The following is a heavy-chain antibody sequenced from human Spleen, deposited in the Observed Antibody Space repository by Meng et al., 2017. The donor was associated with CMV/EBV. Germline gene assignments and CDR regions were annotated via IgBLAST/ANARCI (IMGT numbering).Heavy chain of an antibody. V-gene: IGHV4-39*07. CDR3: ARDEGFWSGYHFGY. J-gene: IGHJ4*02. CDR2: IYYSGST. D-gene: IGHD3-3*01. CDR1: GGSISSSSYY. Sequence: QLQLREPVPGLVKPSETLALTCTVSGGSISSSSYYWGWIRQPPGKGLEWIGSIYYSGSTYYNPSLKSRVTISVDTSKNQFSLKLSSVTAADTAVYYCARDEGFWSGYHFGYWGQGTLVTVSS.